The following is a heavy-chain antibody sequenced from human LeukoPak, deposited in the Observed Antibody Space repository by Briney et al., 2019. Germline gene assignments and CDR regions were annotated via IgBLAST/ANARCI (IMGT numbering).Heavy chain of an antibody. CDR3: ARATPSGWSYYYYYYYMDV. V-gene: IGHV1-18*01. CDR1: GYTFTSYG. J-gene: IGHJ6*03. CDR2: ISAYNGNT. Sequence: GASVKVSCKASGYTFTSYGISWVRQAPGQGLEWMGWISAYNGNTNYAQKLQGRVTMTTDTSTSTAYMELRSLRSDDTAVYYCARATPSGWSYYYYYYYMDVWGKGTTVTVSS. D-gene: IGHD6-19*01.